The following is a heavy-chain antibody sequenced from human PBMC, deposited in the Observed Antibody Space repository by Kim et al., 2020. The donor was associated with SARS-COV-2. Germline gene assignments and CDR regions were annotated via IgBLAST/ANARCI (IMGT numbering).Heavy chain of an antibody. CDR1: GYTFTGYY. Sequence: ASVKVSCKASGYTFTGYYMHWVRQAPGQGLEWMGWINPNSGGTNYAQKFQGRVTMTRDTSISTAYMELSRLRSDDTAVYYCARDPRGSWDSSGYYYWNYWGQGTLVTVSS. CDR2: INPNSGGT. CDR3: ARDPRGSWDSSGYYYWNY. J-gene: IGHJ4*02. V-gene: IGHV1-2*02. D-gene: IGHD3-22*01.